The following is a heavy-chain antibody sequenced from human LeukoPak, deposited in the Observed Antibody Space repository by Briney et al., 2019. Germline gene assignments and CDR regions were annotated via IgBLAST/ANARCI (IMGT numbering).Heavy chain of an antibody. D-gene: IGHD5-18*01. CDR2: ISSSGTTI. Sequence: LSGGSLRLSCAVSGFTFRSYEMNWVRQAPGKGLEWVSYISSSGTTIYYADSVKGRFTVSRDNAKNSLYLQMNSLRAEDTALYYCARERGYSYLDNWFDPWGQGTLVTVSS. CDR1: GFTFRSYE. J-gene: IGHJ5*02. CDR3: ARERGYSYLDNWFDP. V-gene: IGHV3-48*03.